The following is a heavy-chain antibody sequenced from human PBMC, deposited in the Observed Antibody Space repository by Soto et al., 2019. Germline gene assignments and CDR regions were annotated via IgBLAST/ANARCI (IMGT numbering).Heavy chain of an antibody. CDR1: GGTFSSYA. CDR3: ARGILPAAMIWFDH. J-gene: IGHJ5*02. D-gene: IGHD2-2*01. CDR2: IIPIFGTA. V-gene: IGHV1-69*13. Sequence: VASVKVSCKASGGTFSSYAISWVRQAPGQGLEWMGGIIPIFGTANYAQKFQGRVTITADESTSTAYMELSSLRSEDTAVYYCARGILPAAMIWFDHWGQGTLVTVSS.